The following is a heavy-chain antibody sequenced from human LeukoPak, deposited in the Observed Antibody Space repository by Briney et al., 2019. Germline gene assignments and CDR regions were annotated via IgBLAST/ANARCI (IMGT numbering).Heavy chain of an antibody. CDR3: ARVASGGGD. J-gene: IGHJ4*02. CDR2: ISAYNGNT. CDR1: GYTFTGYY. Sequence: EASVKVSCKASGYTFTGYYMHWVRQAPGQGLEWMGWISAYNGNTNYAQKLQGRVTMTTDTSTSTAYMELRSLRSDDTAVYYCARVASGGGDWGQGTLVTVSS. D-gene: IGHD6-19*01. V-gene: IGHV1-18*04.